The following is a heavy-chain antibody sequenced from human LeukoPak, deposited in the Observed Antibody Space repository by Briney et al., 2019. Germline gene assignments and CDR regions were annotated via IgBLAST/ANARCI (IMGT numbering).Heavy chain of an antibody. V-gene: IGHV1-18*01. CDR3: ATSYPSGSYGNLDS. CDR1: GYPFPRHG. CDR2: ISAYSGRT. Sequence: ASVKVSCKTSGYPFPRHGISWVRQAPGQGLEWMGWISAYSGRTNYAQELQGRVTMTTDTSTSTAYMELRSLRSDDTAVYYCATSYPSGSYGNLDSWGQGTLVSVSS. J-gene: IGHJ4*02. D-gene: IGHD3-10*01.